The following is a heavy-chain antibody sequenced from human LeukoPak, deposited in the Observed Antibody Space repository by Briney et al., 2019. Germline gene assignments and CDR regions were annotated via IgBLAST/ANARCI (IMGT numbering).Heavy chain of an antibody. V-gene: IGHV4-59*08. CDR1: GGSISSYY. D-gene: IGHD3-3*01. Sequence: SETLSLTCTVSGGSISSYYWTWIRQAPGKGLEGIGYVYYSVSTNYNPSLKSRGSISQDTSKNQVSLKLSSVTAADTAVYYCARQESGPYHYMDVWGKGTTVTVSS. J-gene: IGHJ6*03. CDR2: VYYSVST. CDR3: ARQESGPYHYMDV.